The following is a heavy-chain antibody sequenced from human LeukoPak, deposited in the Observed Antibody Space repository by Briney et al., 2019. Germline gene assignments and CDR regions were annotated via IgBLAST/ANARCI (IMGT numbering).Heavy chain of an antibody. D-gene: IGHD2-15*01. J-gene: IGHJ6*03. V-gene: IGHV3-21*01. CDR2: SSSSPTYI. Sequence: PGGSLRLSCAASGFTFSSYSMNWVRQAPGKGLEWVSSSSSSPTYIYYADSVKGRFTISRDNAKSSLYLQMNSLRAEDTAVYYCARAGWGYCSSGTCLDYYYMEVWGKGTTVTVSS. CDR3: ARAGWGYCSSGTCLDYYYMEV. CDR1: GFTFSSYS.